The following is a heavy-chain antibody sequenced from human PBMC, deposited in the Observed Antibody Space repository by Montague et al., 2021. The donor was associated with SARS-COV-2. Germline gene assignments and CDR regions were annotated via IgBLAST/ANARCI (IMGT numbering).Heavy chain of an antibody. J-gene: IGHJ3*02. CDR2: IYFTGKT. V-gene: IGHV4-39*02. CDR1: GDSISRSHYF. Sequence: SETLSLTCSVSGDSISRSHYFWAWIRQPPGTGLEWIGSIYFTGKTYYYPSLKSRVTISIDTSKNHFSLRLSSVTAADSAVFYCARWGLNNAFDIWGLGTMITISS. CDR3: ARWGLNNAFDI. D-gene: IGHD1/OR15-1a*01.